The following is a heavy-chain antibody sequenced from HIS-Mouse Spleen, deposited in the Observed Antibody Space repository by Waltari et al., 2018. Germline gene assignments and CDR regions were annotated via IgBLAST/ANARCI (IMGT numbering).Heavy chain of an antibody. Sequence: EVQLVESGGGLVKPGGSLRLSCAASGFTFSNAWMSWVRQAPGKGREWVGRIKSKTEGGTTDYAAPVKGRFTISRDDSKNTLYLQMNSRKTEDTAVYYCTTDEGGGGITMVRGYWGQGTLVTVSS. D-gene: IGHD3-10*01. CDR3: TTDEGGGGITMVRGY. V-gene: IGHV3-15*01. J-gene: IGHJ4*02. CDR1: GFTFSNAW. CDR2: IKSKTEGGTT.